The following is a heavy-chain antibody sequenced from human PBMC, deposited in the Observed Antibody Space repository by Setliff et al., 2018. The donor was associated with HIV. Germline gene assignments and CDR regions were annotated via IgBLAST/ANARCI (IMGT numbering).Heavy chain of an antibody. J-gene: IGHJ4*02. D-gene: IGHD6-13*01. CDR3: ARGIAATLDY. CDR1: GYTFTSYG. CDR2: ISGYSGNT. V-gene: IGHV1-18*01. Sequence: ASVKVSCKASGYTFTSYGVSWVRQAPGHGLEWMGWISGYSGNTNYAQKVQGRVTITADESTSTAYMELSSLRHDDTAIYYCARGIAATLDYWGQGTLVTVSS.